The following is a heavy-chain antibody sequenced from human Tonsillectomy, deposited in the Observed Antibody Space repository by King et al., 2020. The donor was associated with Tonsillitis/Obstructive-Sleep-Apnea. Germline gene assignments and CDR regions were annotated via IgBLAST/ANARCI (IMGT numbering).Heavy chain of an antibody. CDR2: ISAYNGNT. Sequence: VQLVESGAEVKKPGASVKVSCTASGSGYTFTSYGISWVRQAPGQGLEWMGWISAYNGNTNYAQKFQGRVTMTTDTSTSTAYMDLRSLRSDDTAVYYCAKCTSLDGDYAVDYAVDYWGQGTLVTVSS. J-gene: IGHJ4*02. D-gene: IGHD4-17*01. CDR1: GYTFTSYG. V-gene: IGHV1-18*01. CDR3: AKCTSLDGDYAVDYAVDY.